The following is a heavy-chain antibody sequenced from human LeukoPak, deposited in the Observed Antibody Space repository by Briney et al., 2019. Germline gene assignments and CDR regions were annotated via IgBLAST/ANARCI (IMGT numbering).Heavy chain of an antibody. J-gene: IGHJ1*01. D-gene: IGHD6-13*01. CDR3: AGPRGTSWYQYFHH. V-gene: IGHV1-3*01. CDR1: GYTFTHYA. Sequence: ASVKVSCKTSGYTFTHYAIHWVRQAPGQRLECMGWINAGNGNIKYSQDFQGRVAFTSDTFASTSYMELSSLRSEDTAVYYCAGPRGTSWYQYFHHWGQGTLVTVSS. CDR2: INAGNGNI.